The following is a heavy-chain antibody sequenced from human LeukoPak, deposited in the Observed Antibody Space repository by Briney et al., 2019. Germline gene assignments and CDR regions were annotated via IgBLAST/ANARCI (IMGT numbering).Heavy chain of an antibody. CDR1: GFTFSNYA. J-gene: IGHJ4*02. CDR3: AKDRSCTNNICHGDFDY. D-gene: IGHD2-8*01. V-gene: IGHV3-23*01. Sequence: PGGSLRLSRAASGFTFSNYAMSWVRQAPGKGLEWVSGISGSGGDTYYADSVKGRFTISRDNSKNTLYLQMNSLRAEDTAVYYCAKDRSCTNNICHGDFDYWGQGTLVTVSS. CDR2: ISGSGGDT.